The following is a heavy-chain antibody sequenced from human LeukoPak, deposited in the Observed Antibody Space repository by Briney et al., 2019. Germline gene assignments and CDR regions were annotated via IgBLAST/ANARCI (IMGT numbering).Heavy chain of an antibody. Sequence: TGGSLRLSCVASGFSFSNYGTHWVRQAPGKGLEWVTFMQYDGSVEFYAGSVKGRFTISRDNSKNTVYLQMTSLRTEDTAVYYCARDRDIVVVPAAIPAYYFDYWGQGTLVTVSS. J-gene: IGHJ4*02. CDR2: MQYDGSVE. D-gene: IGHD2-2*02. CDR3: ARDRDIVVVPAAIPAYYFDY. CDR1: GFSFSNYG. V-gene: IGHV3-30*02.